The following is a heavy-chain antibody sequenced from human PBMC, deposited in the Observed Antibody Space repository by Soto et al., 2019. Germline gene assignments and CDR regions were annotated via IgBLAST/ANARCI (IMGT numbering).Heavy chain of an antibody. Sequence: QVQLVQSGAEVKKPGSSVKVSCKASGGTFSSYAISWVRQAPGQGLEWMGGIIPIFGKANYAQKFRGRVTFRGDEATGTAYMELSSLRSEGTAVYYCARVWGEDDYGDTKPYVYWGQGALVTVSS. CDR1: GGTFSSYA. J-gene: IGHJ4*02. D-gene: IGHD4-17*01. CDR2: IIPIFGKA. CDR3: ARVWGEDDYGDTKPYVY. V-gene: IGHV1-69*12.